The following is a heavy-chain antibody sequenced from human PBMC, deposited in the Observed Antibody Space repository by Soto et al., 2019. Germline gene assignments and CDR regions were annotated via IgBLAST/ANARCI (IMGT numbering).Heavy chain of an antibody. CDR3: ARHRGYYDILAGYYTELNFDY. Sequence: PSETLSLTCTVSGGPISSSSYYWGWIRQPPGKGLEWIGSIYYSGTTYYNPSLKSRVTISVDTSKNQFSLKLSSVTAADTAVYYCARHRGYYDILAGYYTELNFDYWGQGTLVTVSS. CDR2: IYYSGTT. J-gene: IGHJ4*02. D-gene: IGHD3-9*01. CDR1: GGPISSSSYY. V-gene: IGHV4-39*01.